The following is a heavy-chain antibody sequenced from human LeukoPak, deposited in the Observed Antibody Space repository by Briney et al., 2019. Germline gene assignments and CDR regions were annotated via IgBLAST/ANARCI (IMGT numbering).Heavy chain of an antibody. CDR2: ISAYNGKT. CDR3: ARGRSKNYSLTWGSNY. Sequence: ASVTVSCKSSGYTFTTYEISWVRQAPGQGLEGLGWISAYNGKTNYAQNFQGRVTMTTDTSTSTAYMELRSLRSDDTAVYYCARGRSKNYSLTWGSNYWGQGTLVTVSS. J-gene: IGHJ4*02. CDR1: GYTFTTYE. D-gene: IGHD2-15*01. V-gene: IGHV1-18*01.